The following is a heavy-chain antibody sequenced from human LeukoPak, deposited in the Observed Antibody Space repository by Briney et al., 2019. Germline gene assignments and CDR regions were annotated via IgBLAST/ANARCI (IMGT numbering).Heavy chain of an antibody. Sequence: GGSLRLSCAASGFTFRDYYMTWIRQAPGRGLEWVSYISSSGSTIYYADSVKGRFTISRDNAKNSLYLQMNSLRAEDSAIYYCARQGSSGLVDFDYWGQGTLVTVSS. CDR1: GFTFRDYY. D-gene: IGHD2-15*01. V-gene: IGHV3-11*01. CDR2: ISSSGSTI. J-gene: IGHJ4*02. CDR3: ARQGSSGLVDFDY.